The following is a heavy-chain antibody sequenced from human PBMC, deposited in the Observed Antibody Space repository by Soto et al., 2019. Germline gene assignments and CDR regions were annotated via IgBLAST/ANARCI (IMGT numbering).Heavy chain of an antibody. CDR3: AAHLTIFVVVIIDY. Sequence: GASVKVSCKVSGYTLTELSMHWVRQSPGKGLEWMGGFDPEDGETIYAQKFQGRVTMTEDTSTDTAYMELSSLRSEDTAVYYCAAHLTIFVVVIIDYWGQGTLVTVSS. D-gene: IGHD3-3*01. CDR2: FDPEDGET. CDR1: GYTLTELS. J-gene: IGHJ4*02. V-gene: IGHV1-24*01.